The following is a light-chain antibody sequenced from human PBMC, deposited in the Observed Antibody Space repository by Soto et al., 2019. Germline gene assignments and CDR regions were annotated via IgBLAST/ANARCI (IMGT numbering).Light chain of an antibody. CDR2: GAS. V-gene: IGKV3-15*01. CDR1: QTVSTS. J-gene: IGKJ1*01. Sequence: EIVMSHSTTTLSVSPGERATFSCRASQTVSTSLAWYQQKPGQAPRLLIYGASTRASGVPARFSGSGSGTEFTLTISSLQSEDSAVYYCHQYNNWWTFGQGTKVDI. CDR3: HQYNNWWT.